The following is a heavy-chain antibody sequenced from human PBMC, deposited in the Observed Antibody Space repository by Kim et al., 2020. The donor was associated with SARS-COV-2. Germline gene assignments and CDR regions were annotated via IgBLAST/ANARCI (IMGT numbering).Heavy chain of an antibody. D-gene: IGHD3-10*01. V-gene: IGHV7-4-1*02. Sequence: ASVKVSCKASGYTFTSYAMNWVRQAPGQGLEWMGWINTNTGNPTYAQGFTGRFVFSLDTSVSTAYLQISSLKAEDTAVYYCARETMVRGLLRTPNWFDPWGQGTLVTVSS. CDR1: GYTFTSYA. J-gene: IGHJ5*02. CDR2: INTNTGNP. CDR3: ARETMVRGLLRTPNWFDP.